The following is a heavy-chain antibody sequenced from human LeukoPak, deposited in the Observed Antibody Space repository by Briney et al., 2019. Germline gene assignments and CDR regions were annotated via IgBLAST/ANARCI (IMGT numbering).Heavy chain of an antibody. CDR1: GFTFSSYA. D-gene: IGHD2-15*01. V-gene: IGHV3-30*04. J-gene: IGHJ4*02. CDR2: ISYDGSNK. Sequence: PGRSLRLSCAASGFTFSSYAMHWVRQAPGKGLEWVAVISYDGSNKYYADSVKGRFTISRDNSKNTLCLQMNSLRAEDTAVYYCAKSCSGGNCYFDYWGQGTLVTVSS. CDR3: AKSCSGGNCYFDY.